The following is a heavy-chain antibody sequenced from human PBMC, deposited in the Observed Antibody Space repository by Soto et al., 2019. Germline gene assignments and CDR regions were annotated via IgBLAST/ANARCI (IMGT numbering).Heavy chain of an antibody. J-gene: IGHJ3*02. Sequence: GSLRLSCAASGFTFSTYSMNWVRQAPGKGLEWVSSISSSSSYIYYADSMKGRFTSSRDNAKNSLYLQMNSLRAEDTAVYYCVRGHSGSYQAHDAFDIWGQGTMVTVSS. D-gene: IGHD1-26*01. CDR2: ISSSSSYI. CDR1: GFTFSTYS. CDR3: VRGHSGSYQAHDAFDI. V-gene: IGHV3-21*01.